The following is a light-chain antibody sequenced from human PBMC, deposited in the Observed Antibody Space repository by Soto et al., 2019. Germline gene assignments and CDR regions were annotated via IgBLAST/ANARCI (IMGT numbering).Light chain of an antibody. Sequence: LTQPASVSGSPGQSITISRTGTSSDVGGYNYVSWYQQHPGKAPKLMIYEVSNRPSGVSNRFSGSKSGNTASLTISGLQAEDEADYYCSSYTSSSTYVFGTGTKVTVL. CDR2: EVS. CDR1: SSDVGGYNY. J-gene: IGLJ1*01. V-gene: IGLV2-14*01. CDR3: SSYTSSSTYV.